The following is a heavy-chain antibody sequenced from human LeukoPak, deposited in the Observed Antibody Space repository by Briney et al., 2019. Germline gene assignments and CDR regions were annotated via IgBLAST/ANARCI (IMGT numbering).Heavy chain of an antibody. Sequence: GGSLRLSCAASGFTFSSYSMSWVRQAPGKGLEWVSSISGSSKYIYYADSLRGRFTVSRDNAKNSLYLQMNSLRAEDTAVYYCAREYNGGDYKVLDWFDPWGQGTLVTVSS. V-gene: IGHV3-21*01. J-gene: IGHJ5*02. CDR2: ISGSSKYI. D-gene: IGHD4-17*01. CDR1: GFTFSSYS. CDR3: AREYNGGDYKVLDWFDP.